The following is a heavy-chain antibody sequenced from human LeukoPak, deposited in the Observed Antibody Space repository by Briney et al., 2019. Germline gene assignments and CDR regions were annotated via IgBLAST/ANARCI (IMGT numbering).Heavy chain of an antibody. CDR1: GGSISSYQ. J-gene: IGHJ4*02. V-gene: IGHV4-59*01. Sequence: PSETLSLTCTVSGGSISSYQWSWIRQPPGKGLEWIGNIYYSGSANYNPSLKSRVTISVDTSKNQFSLKLSPVTAADTAVYDCARVGVDYSGNIIKYFFDYWGQGTLVTVSS. D-gene: IGHD4-23*01. CDR3: ARVGVDYSGNIIKYFFDY. CDR2: IYYSGSA.